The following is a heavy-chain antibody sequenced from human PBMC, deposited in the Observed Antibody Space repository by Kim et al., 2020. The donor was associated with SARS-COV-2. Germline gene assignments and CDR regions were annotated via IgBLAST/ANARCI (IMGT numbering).Heavy chain of an antibody. CDR1: GFTFSSYG. J-gene: IGHJ4*02. Sequence: GGSLRLSCAASGFTFSSYGMHWVRQAPGKGLEWVAVIWYDGSNKYYADSVKGRFTISRDNSKNTLYLQMNSLRAEDTAVYYCARDGSSSSFRSVRPNPSYWGQGTLVTVSS. CDR2: IWYDGSNK. V-gene: IGHV3-33*01. CDR3: ARDGSSSSFRSVRPNPSY. D-gene: IGHD6-6*01.